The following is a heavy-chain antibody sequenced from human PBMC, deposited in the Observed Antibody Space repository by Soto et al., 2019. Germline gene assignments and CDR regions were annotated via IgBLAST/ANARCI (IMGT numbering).Heavy chain of an antibody. CDR2: IYPGDSDT. D-gene: IGHD3-10*01. CDR3: ARSLARYYGSGIFYYYGMDV. V-gene: IGHV5-51*01. J-gene: IGHJ6*02. Sequence: GECLKISCKGSGYSFTSYWIGWVRQMPRKGLEWMGIIYPGDSDTRYSPSFQGQVTISADKSISTAYLQWSSLKASDTAMYYCARSLARYYGSGIFYYYGMDVWGQGTTVTVSS. CDR1: GYSFTSYW.